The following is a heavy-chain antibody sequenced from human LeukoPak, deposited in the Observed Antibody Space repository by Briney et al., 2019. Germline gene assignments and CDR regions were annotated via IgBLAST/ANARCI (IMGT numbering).Heavy chain of an antibody. J-gene: IGHJ4*02. CDR2: ISSSSSYI. Sequence: GGSLRLSCAASGFTFSSYSMNWVRQAPGKGLEWVSSISSSSSYIYYADSVKGRFTISRDNAKNSLYLQMNNLRAEDTAVYYCARGLLWFGTYYFDYWGQGTLVTVSS. V-gene: IGHV3-21*01. CDR3: ARGLLWFGTYYFDY. D-gene: IGHD3-10*01. CDR1: GFTFSSYS.